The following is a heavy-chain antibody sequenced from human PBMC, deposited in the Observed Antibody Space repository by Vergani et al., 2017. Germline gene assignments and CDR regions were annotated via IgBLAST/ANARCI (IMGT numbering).Heavy chain of an antibody. V-gene: IGHV3-9*01. CDR1: GFTFDDYA. CDR3: AKGGLQWLDYDAFDI. J-gene: IGHJ3*02. CDR2: ISWNSGSI. Sequence: EVQLVESGGGLVQPGRSLRLSCAASGFTFDDYAMHWVRQAPGKGLEWVSGISWNSGSIGYADSVKGRFTISRDNAKNSPYLQMNSLRAEDTALYYCAKGGLQWLDYDAFDIWGQGTMVTVSS. D-gene: IGHD6-19*01.